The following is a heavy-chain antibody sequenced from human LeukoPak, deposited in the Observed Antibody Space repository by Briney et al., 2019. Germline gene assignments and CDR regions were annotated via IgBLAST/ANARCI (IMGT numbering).Heavy chain of an antibody. CDR3: ATYNVDNYDTSDGMDV. Sequence: ASVKVSCKASGGTFSSYAISWVRQAPGQGLEWMGRIIPLIGVTDSAQKFRDRVTITADKSTSTAYMELTSLRSEDTAVYYCATYNVDNYDTSDGMDVWGQGTSVTVSS. D-gene: IGHD3-22*01. CDR1: GGTFSSYA. J-gene: IGHJ6*02. CDR2: IIPLIGVT. V-gene: IGHV1-69*04.